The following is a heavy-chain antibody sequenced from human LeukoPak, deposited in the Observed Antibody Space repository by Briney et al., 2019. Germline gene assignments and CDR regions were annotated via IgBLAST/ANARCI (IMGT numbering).Heavy chain of an antibody. D-gene: IGHD4-23*01. J-gene: IGHJ4*02. CDR3: ARESYSGNPYFDY. CDR1: GGTFSSYA. Sequence: GASVKVSCEASGGTFSSYAISWVRQAPGQGLEWMGRIIPILGIANYAQKFQGRVTITADKSTSTAYMELSSLRSEDTAMYYCARESYSGNPYFDYWGQGTLVTVSS. V-gene: IGHV1-69*04. CDR2: IIPILGIA.